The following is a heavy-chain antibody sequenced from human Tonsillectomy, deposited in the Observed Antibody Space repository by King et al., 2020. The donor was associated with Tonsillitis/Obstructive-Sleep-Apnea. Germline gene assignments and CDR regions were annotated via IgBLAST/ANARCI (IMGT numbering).Heavy chain of an antibody. V-gene: IGHV4-34*01. Sequence: VQLQQWGAGLLKPSETLSLTCAVYGGSLSDYYWSWIRQPPGKGLEWIGEISHSGITNYNPSLKSRVTISVDTSKNQFSLKLSSMTAADTAVYYCARGGVSSSLYYYYMDVWGKGTTVTVSS. D-gene: IGHD6-13*01. CDR3: ARGGVSSSLYYYYMDV. J-gene: IGHJ6*03. CDR1: GGSLSDYY. CDR2: ISHSGIT.